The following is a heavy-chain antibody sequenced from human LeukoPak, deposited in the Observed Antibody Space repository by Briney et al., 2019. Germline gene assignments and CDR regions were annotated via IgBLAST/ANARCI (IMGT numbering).Heavy chain of an antibody. CDR2: INHSGST. V-gene: IGHV4-34*01. J-gene: IGHJ4*02. CDR3: AREVNSSTWRPLDF. Sequence: SETLSLTCAVYGGSFSGYYWSWIRQPPGKGLEWIGEINHSGSTNYNPSLKSRVTISVDTSKNQFSLKLSSVTAADTVVYYCAREVNSSTWRPLDFWGQGTLVTVSS. CDR1: GGSFSGYY. D-gene: IGHD6-13*01.